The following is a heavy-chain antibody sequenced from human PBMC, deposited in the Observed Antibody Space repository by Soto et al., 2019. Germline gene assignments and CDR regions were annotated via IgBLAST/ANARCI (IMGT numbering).Heavy chain of an antibody. D-gene: IGHD3-9*01. CDR2: IYYSGST. V-gene: IGHV4-59*01. CDR3: ARARGYDILTGYYDY. Sequence: SETLSLTCTVSGGSISSCYWSWIRQPPGKGLEWIGYIYYSGSTNYNPSLKSRVTISVDTSKNQFSLKLSSVTAADTAVYYCARARGYDILTGYYDYWGQGTLVTVSS. CDR1: GGSISSCY. J-gene: IGHJ4*02.